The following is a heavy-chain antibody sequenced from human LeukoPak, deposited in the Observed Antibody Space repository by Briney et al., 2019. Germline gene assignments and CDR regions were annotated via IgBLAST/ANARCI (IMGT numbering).Heavy chain of an antibody. V-gene: IGHV4-59*01. Sequence: PSETLSLTCTVSGGSISSYYWSWIRQPPGKGLEWIGYIYYSGSTNYNPSLKSRVTISVDTSKNQFSLKLSSVTAADTAVYYCASRQWGIAAAGTLAFDYWGQGTLVTVSS. CDR1: GGSISSYY. D-gene: IGHD6-13*01. CDR3: ASRQWGIAAAGTLAFDY. J-gene: IGHJ4*02. CDR2: IYYSGST.